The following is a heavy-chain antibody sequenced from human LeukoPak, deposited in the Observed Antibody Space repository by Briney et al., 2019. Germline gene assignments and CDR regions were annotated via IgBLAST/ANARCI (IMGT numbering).Heavy chain of an antibody. CDR3: ARGMTTNMDV. CDR1: GGSISSSSYY. J-gene: IGHJ6*03. CDR2: IYYSGST. D-gene: IGHD4-11*01. Sequence: SETLSLTCTVSGGSISSSSYYWGWIRQPPGKGREWIGSIYYSGSTYYNPSLKSRVTISVDTSKNQFSLKLSSVTAADTAVYYCARGMTTNMDVWGKGTTVTVSS. V-gene: IGHV4-39*07.